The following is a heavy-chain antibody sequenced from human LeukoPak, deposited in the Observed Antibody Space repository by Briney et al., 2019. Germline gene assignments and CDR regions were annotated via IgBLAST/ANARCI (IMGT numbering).Heavy chain of an antibody. J-gene: IGHJ6*02. CDR3: ARRAWVGATSPPLYYYYGMDV. CDR1: GGSISSSSYY. Sequence: SETLSLTCTVSGGSISSSSYYWGWIRRPPGKGLEWIGSIYYSGSTYYNPSLKSRVTISVDTSKNQFSLKLSSVTAADTAVYYCARRAWVGATSPPLYYYYGMDVWGQGTTVTVSS. CDR2: IYYSGST. D-gene: IGHD1-26*01. V-gene: IGHV4-39*01.